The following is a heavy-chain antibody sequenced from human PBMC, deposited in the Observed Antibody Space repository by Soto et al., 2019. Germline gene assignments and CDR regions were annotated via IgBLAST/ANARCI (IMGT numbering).Heavy chain of an antibody. J-gene: IGHJ4*02. D-gene: IGHD4-17*01. V-gene: IGHV4-4*02. CDR1: GDSVSSSFW. Sequence: QVLLQESGPGLVKPSGTLSLTCAVSGDSVSSSFWWTWVRQPPGKGLEWIGEIYHTETTNYAPSLKSRVTISLDKSMNQFSLRFNSLTPADTAVYYCARYDFGTFDNWGQGIRVTVSS. CDR3: ARYDFGTFDN. CDR2: IYHTETT.